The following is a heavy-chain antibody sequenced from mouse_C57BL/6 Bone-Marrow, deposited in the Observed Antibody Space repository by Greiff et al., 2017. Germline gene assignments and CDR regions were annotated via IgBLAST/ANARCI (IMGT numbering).Heavy chain of an antibody. V-gene: IGHV1-76*01. Sequence: VQLKQSGAELVRPGASVKLSCKASGYTFTDYYINWVKQRPGQGLEWIARIYPGSGNTYYNEKFKGKATLTAEKSSSTAYMQLSSLTSEDSAVYFCARGIYYGSSSLAMDYWGQGTSVTVSS. D-gene: IGHD1-1*01. CDR2: IYPGSGNT. J-gene: IGHJ4*01. CDR3: ARGIYYGSSSLAMDY. CDR1: GYTFTDYY.